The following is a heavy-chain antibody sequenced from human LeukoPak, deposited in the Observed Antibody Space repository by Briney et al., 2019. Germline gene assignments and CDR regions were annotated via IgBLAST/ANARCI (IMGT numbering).Heavy chain of an antibody. CDR2: ISGSGGST. D-gene: IGHD3-9*01. V-gene: IGHV3-23*01. CDR1: GFTFSSYA. J-gene: IGHJ6*03. Sequence: PGGSLRLSCAASGFTFSSYAMSWVRQAPGKGLEWVSAISGSGGSTYYADSVKGRFTISRDNSKNTLYLQMNSLRAEDTAVYYCARRGYDILTGYSYYYYYYMDVWGKGTTVTVSS. CDR3: ARRGYDILTGYSYYYYYYMDV.